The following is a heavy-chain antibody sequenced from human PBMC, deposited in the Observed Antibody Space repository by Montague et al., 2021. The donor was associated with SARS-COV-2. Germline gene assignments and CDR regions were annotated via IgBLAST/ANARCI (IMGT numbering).Heavy chain of an antibody. CDR2: IDWDDDK. Sequence: PALVKPTQTLTLTCTFSGFSLSTSGMCVSWIRQPPGKALEWLARIDWDDDKYYSTSLKTRLTISKDTSKNQVVLTMTNMDPVDTATYYCARIRYDILTGYQTIMDYWGQRTLVTVS. CDR3: ARIRYDILTGYQTIMDY. D-gene: IGHD3-9*01. J-gene: IGHJ4*02. CDR1: GFSLSTSGMC. V-gene: IGHV2-70*11.